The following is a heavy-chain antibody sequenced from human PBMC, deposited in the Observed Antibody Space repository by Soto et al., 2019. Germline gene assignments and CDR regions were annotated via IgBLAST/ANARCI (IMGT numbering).Heavy chain of an antibody. D-gene: IGHD3-3*01. J-gene: IGHJ3*02. Sequence: GASVKVSCKASGYTFTTYGITWLRQAPGQGLQWMGWISAHNGNTNYAQNLQGRVTMTTDTSTSTAYMELRSLRSDDTAVYYCARDRSGAFDIWGQGTMVTVSS. CDR2: ISAHNGNT. CDR1: GYTFTTYG. V-gene: IGHV1-18*01. CDR3: ARDRSGAFDI.